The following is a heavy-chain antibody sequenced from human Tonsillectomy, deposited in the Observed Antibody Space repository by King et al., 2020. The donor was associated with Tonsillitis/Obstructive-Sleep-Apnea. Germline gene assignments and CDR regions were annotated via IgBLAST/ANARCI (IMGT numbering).Heavy chain of an antibody. J-gene: IGHJ6*03. D-gene: IGHD6-19*01. CDR3: AKDSGSGWYVDYYYYMDV. Sequence: VQLVESGGGLVQPGRSLRLSCAASGFTFDDYAMHWVRQASGKGLEWVSGISWNSGSLDYADSVKGRFTISRDNAKNSLYLQMNSLRAEDTALYYCAKDSGSGWYVDYYYYMDVWGKGTTVTVSS. CDR1: GFTFDDYA. V-gene: IGHV3-9*01. CDR2: ISWNSGSL.